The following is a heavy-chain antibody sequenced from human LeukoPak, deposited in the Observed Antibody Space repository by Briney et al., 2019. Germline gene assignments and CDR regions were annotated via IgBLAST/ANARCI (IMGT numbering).Heavy chain of an antibody. V-gene: IGHV3-23*01. J-gene: IGHJ4*02. CDR2: ISGSGGST. D-gene: IGHD3-16*02. CDR1: GFTFNSYG. Sequence: GGSLRLSCAASGFTFNSYGMHWVRQAPGKGLEWVSAISGSGGSTYYADSVKGRFTISRDNSKNTLYLQMNSLRAEDTAVYYCAKDSDYVWGSYRLDYWGQGTLVTVSS. CDR3: AKDSDYVWGSYRLDY.